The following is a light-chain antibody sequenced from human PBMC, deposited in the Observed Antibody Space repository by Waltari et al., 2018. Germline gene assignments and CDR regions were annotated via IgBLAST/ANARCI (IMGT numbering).Light chain of an antibody. CDR1: SRDVGGYKY. V-gene: IGLV2-8*01. Sequence: QSALTQPPSASGSPGQSVTISCTGTSRDVGGYKYVSWYQQHQGKAPRLIIYEVNRRPSGVPDRFSGSKSGNTASLTVSGLQAEDEADYYCSSYAVSNNLLFGGGTKLTVL. CDR3: SSYAVSNNLL. CDR2: EVN. J-gene: IGLJ2*01.